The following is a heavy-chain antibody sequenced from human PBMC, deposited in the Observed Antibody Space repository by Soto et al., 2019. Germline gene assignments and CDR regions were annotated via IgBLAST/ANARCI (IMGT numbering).Heavy chain of an antibody. V-gene: IGHV1-18*01. Sequence: ASVKVSCKASGYTFTAYAISWVLQAPGQGLEWMGWISGYNGNTQYAQKLQGRVTMITDTSTSTAYMELRSLRSDDTAVYYCARDGKMVRGILWAFDIWGQGTMVTVSS. D-gene: IGHD3-10*01. CDR1: GYTFTAYA. CDR3: ARDGKMVRGILWAFDI. CDR2: ISGYNGNT. J-gene: IGHJ3*02.